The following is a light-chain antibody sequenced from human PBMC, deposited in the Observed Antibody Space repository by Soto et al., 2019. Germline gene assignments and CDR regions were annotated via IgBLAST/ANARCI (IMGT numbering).Light chain of an antibody. CDR3: QQYNKWPLT. CDR2: EAS. CDR1: QSIYNN. J-gene: IGKJ4*01. Sequence: EIVMTQSPATLSVSPGERTTLSCRASQSIYNNLAWYQQKPGQAPRLLIYEASTRATGIPARFSGSGSGTELTLTISSLQSEDFAVYYCQQYNKWPLTFDGGARVEIK. V-gene: IGKV3-15*01.